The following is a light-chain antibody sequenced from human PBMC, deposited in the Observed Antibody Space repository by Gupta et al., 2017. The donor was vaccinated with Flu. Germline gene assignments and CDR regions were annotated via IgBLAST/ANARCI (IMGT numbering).Light chain of an antibody. V-gene: IGKV3-20*01. Sequence: GILLWSPGEGATLTCRASRTVDRNYVAWYRQKGGQAPRLLINGGCKRDTGVPDRFSGSGSGTEFTLTISRREPEDFAVYCCQHESSSPLTFGGGTKVEIK. CDR3: QHESSSPLT. CDR1: RTVDRNY. J-gene: IGKJ4*01. CDR2: GGC.